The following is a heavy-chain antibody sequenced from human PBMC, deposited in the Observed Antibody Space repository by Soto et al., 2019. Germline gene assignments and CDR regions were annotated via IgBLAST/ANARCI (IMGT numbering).Heavy chain of an antibody. CDR2: IYYSGST. CDR3: ARPGIAAAGTTYYYYYTMDV. V-gene: IGHV4-39*01. D-gene: IGHD6-13*01. CDR1: RVPIARGSYY. J-gene: IGHJ6*02. Sequence: TLFLTCTVSRVPIARGSYYLCWIRQPPGKGLEWIGSIYYSGSTYYNPSLKSRVTISVDTSKNQFSLKLSSVTAADTAVYYCARPGIAAAGTTYYYYYTMDVWGQGT.